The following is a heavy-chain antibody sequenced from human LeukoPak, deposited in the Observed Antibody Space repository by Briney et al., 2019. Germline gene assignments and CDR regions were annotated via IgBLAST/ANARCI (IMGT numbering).Heavy chain of an antibody. CDR2: IYTIGST. J-gene: IGHJ3*02. V-gene: IGHV4-61*02. CDR3: AREARGTPPIGLKQYQLLKPDAFDI. Sequence: PSQTLSLTCTVAGGSISSGSYSWSWIRQPAGNGLEWIGRIYTIGSTNYNPSLKSRVTISVDTSKNQFSLKLSSVTAADTAVYYCAREARGTPPIGLKQYQLLKPDAFDIWGQGTMVTVSS. CDR1: GGSISSGSYS. D-gene: IGHD2-2*01.